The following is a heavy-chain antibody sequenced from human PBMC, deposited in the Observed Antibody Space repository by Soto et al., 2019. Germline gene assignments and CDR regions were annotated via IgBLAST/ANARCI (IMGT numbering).Heavy chain of an antibody. CDR2: IYYSGST. Sequence: SETLSLTCTVSGGSISSYYWSWTRQPPGKGLEWIGYIYYSGSTNYNPSLKSRVTISVDTSKNQFSLKLSSVTAADTAVYYCARTKDRTPFDYWGQGTLVTVSS. D-gene: IGHD2-8*01. CDR3: ARTKDRTPFDY. J-gene: IGHJ4*02. V-gene: IGHV4-59*08. CDR1: GGSISSYY.